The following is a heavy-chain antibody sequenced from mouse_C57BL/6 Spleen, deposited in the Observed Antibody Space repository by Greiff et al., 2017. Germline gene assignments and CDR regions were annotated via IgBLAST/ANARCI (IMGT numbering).Heavy chain of an antibody. Sequence: VQLQQPGAELVRPGSSVKLSCKASGYTFTSYWMDWVKQRPGQGLEWIGNIYPSDSETHYNQKFKDKATLTVDKSSSTAYMQLSSLTSEDSAVYYGARSGDYDGRGFAYWGQGTLVTVSA. D-gene: IGHD2-4*01. CDR1: GYTFTSYW. CDR3: ARSGDYDGRGFAY. CDR2: IYPSDSET. J-gene: IGHJ3*01. V-gene: IGHV1-61*01.